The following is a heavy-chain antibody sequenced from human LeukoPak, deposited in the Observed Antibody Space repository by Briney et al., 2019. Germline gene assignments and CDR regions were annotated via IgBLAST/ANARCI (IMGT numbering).Heavy chain of an antibody. V-gene: IGHV1-46*01. CDR3: ARVGGVSGSYYLFDS. D-gene: IGHD1-26*01. Sequence: ASVKVSCKASGYTFTSYYMHWVRQAPGQGLEWTGIINPSGGSTSYAQKFQGRVTMTRDTSTSTVYMELSSLRSEDTAVYYCARVGGVSGSYYLFDSWGQGTLVTVSS. CDR2: INPSGGST. J-gene: IGHJ4*02. CDR1: GYTFTSYY.